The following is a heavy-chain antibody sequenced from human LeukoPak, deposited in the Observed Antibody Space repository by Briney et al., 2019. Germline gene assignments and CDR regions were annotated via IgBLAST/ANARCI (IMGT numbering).Heavy chain of an antibody. J-gene: IGHJ5*02. Sequence: AESLKISCKGSGYSFTSDWIGWVRQMPGKGLGWMGIIYPGDSDTRYSTSFQRKVTISADKSISTAYLQWSSLKASDTAMYYCARLAGNPLDIVVVATSEYSFDPWGRGTLVTVSS. D-gene: IGHD2-15*01. CDR1: GYSFTSDW. V-gene: IGHV5-51*01. CDR3: ARLAGNPLDIVVVATSEYSFDP. CDR2: IYPGDSDT.